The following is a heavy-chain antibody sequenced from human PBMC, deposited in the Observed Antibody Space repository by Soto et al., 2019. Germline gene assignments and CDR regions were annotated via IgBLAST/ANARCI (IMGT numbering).Heavy chain of an antibody. V-gene: IGHV1-18*01. D-gene: IGHD3-22*01. J-gene: IGHJ1*01. Sequence: GASMKVSYNASGYTFNTYGISWHQQASGHGLDWNRWFRAYNGNTIYAQKLQGRVTMITDTSTSTAYMELRSLRSDDTAVYYCARDPVPSQGMIVVFPAQHWGQGTLVTVSS. CDR3: ARDPVPSQGMIVVFPAQH. CDR2: FRAYNGNT. CDR1: GYTFNTYG.